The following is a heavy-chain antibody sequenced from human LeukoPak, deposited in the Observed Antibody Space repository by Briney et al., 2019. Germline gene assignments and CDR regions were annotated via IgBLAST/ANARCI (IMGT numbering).Heavy chain of an antibody. CDR3: ARVPHYDFWSGPFAY. D-gene: IGHD3-3*01. V-gene: IGHV3-30-3*01. CDR2: ISYDGSNK. CDR1: GFTFSSYA. J-gene: IGHJ4*02. Sequence: PGRSLRLSCAASGFTFSSYAMHWVRQAPGKGLEWVAVISYDGSNKYYADSVKGRFTISRDNSKNTLYLQMNSLRAEDTAVYYCARVPHYDFWSGPFAYWGQGTLVTVSS.